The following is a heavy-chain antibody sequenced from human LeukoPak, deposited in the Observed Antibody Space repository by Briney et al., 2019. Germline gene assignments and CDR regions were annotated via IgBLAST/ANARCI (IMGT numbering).Heavy chain of an antibody. V-gene: IGHV4-34*01. Sequence: SETLSLTCAVYGGSFSGYYWSWIRQPPGKGLEWIGEINHSGSTNYNPSLKSRVTISVDTSKNQFSLKLSSVTAADTAVYYCARRRNDFWSGYYIVYYYYYMDVWGKGTTVTGSS. D-gene: IGHD3-3*01. CDR3: ARRRNDFWSGYYIVYYYYYMDV. CDR1: GGSFSGYY. CDR2: INHSGST. J-gene: IGHJ6*03.